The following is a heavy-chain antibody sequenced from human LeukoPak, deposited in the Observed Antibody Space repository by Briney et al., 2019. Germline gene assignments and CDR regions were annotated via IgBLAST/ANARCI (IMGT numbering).Heavy chain of an antibody. CDR3: ARTLGLREGSLNY. Sequence: SETLSLTCAVSGGSISSSNWWSWVRQPPGKGLEWIGEIYHSGSTNYNPSLKSRVTISVDKSKNQFSLKLSSVTAADTAVYYCARTLGLREGSLNYWGQGTLVTVSS. CDR2: IYHSGST. CDR1: GGSISSSNW. V-gene: IGHV4-4*02. D-gene: IGHD5-12*01. J-gene: IGHJ4*02.